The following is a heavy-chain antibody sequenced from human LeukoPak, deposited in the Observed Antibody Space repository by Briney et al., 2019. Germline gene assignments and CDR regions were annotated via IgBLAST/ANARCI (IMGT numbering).Heavy chain of an antibody. CDR2: INHSGST. CDR1: GGSFSGYY. V-gene: IGHV4-34*01. Sequence: SETLSLTCAVYGGSFSGYYWSWIRQPPGKGLEWIGEINHSGSTNYNPSLKSRVTISVDTSKNQFSLKLSSVTAADTAVYYCARPTPRYYYGSGSYGYWGQGTLVTVSS. J-gene: IGHJ4*02. D-gene: IGHD3-10*01. CDR3: ARPTPRYYYGSGSYGY.